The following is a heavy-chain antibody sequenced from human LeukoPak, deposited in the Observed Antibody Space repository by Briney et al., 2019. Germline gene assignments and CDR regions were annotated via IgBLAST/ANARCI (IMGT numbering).Heavy chain of an antibody. CDR2: IKEDGTEK. V-gene: IGHV3-7*03. J-gene: IGHJ6*02. CDR1: GFTFSDFW. CDR3: ARGFGPDYGDYYGMDV. D-gene: IGHD4-17*01. Sequence: GGSLRLSCAGSGFTFSDFWMTWVRQTPGKGLEWVANIKEDGTEKNLVDSVKGRFTISRDNSKNTLYLQMNSLRAEDTAVYYCARGFGPDYGDYYGMDVWGQGTTVTVSS.